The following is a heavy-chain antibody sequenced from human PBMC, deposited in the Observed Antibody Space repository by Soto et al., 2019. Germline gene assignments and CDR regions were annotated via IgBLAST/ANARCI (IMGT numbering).Heavy chain of an antibody. J-gene: IGHJ5*02. Sequence: RQPPGKGLEWIGSIYYSGSTYYNPSLKSRVTISVDTSKNQFSLKLSSVTAADTAVYYCARHGRIQLWPWGQGTLVTVSS. D-gene: IGHD5-18*01. CDR2: IYYSGST. CDR3: ARHGRIQLWP. V-gene: IGHV4-39*01.